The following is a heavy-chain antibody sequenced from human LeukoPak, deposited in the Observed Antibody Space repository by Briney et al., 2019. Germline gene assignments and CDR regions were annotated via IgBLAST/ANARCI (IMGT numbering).Heavy chain of an antibody. J-gene: IGHJ4*02. CDR1: GFTFSRHG. V-gene: IGHV3-30*02. D-gene: IGHD3-22*01. CDR2: IRYDGSNK. CDR3: AKSNYYDSTYLDY. Sequence: PGGSLRLSCAASGFTFSRHGMHWVRQAPGKGLEWVSFIRYDGSNKYYADSVKGRFTISRDNSKNTLFLQMNSLRGEDTAVYYCAKSNYYDSTYLDYWGQGTLVTVSS.